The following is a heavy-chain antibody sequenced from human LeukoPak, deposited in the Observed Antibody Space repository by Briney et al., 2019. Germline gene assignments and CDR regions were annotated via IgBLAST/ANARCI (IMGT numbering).Heavy chain of an antibody. J-gene: IGHJ5*02. Sequence: PGGCLRLSCAASGFTFSSYAMHWVRQAPGKGLEWVSYISSSSGTTYYADSVKGRFTISRDNSKNTLYLQMNSLRAEDTAVYYCARARFDDILTGLNWFDPWGQGTLVTVSS. CDR2: ISSSSGTT. CDR3: ARARFDDILTGLNWFDP. V-gene: IGHV3-48*01. D-gene: IGHD3-9*01. CDR1: GFTFSSYA.